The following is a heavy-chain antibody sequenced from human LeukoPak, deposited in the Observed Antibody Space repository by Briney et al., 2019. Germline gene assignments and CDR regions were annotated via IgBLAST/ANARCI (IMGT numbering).Heavy chain of an antibody. D-gene: IGHD6-13*01. J-gene: IGHJ3*02. CDR3: ARGNRLYISSWSSLAFDI. CDR2: FNPISGYT. CDR1: GYTFTSYD. Sequence: ASVKVSCKASGYTFTSYDINWVRQATGQGLEWMGWFNPISGYTGYAQKFQGRVTMTGDTSISTAYMELSSLRSEDAAVYYCARGNRLYISSWSSLAFDIWGQGTMVTVSS. V-gene: IGHV1-8*01.